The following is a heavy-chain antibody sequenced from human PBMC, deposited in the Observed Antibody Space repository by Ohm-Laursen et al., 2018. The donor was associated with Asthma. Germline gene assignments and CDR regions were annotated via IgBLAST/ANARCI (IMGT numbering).Heavy chain of an antibody. V-gene: IGHV1-69*13. Sequence: LVKVSCKASGGTFSSYAISWVRQAPGQGLEWTGGIIPIFGTANYAQKFQGRVTITADESTSTAYMELRSLRSDDTAVYYCARDEGYCSGGSCDIDCWGQGTLVTVSS. CDR3: ARDEGYCSGGSCDIDC. D-gene: IGHD2-15*01. J-gene: IGHJ4*02. CDR1: GGTFSSYA. CDR2: IIPIFGTA.